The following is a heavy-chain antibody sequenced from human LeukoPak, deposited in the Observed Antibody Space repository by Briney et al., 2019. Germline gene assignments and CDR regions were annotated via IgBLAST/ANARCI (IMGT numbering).Heavy chain of an antibody. V-gene: IGHV4-59*01. CDR1: GGSISSYY. J-gene: IGHJ4*02. CDR3: ARSDHYDSSGYYGY. Sequence: SETLSLTCTVSGGSISSYYWSWIRQPPGKGLEWIGYIYYSGSTNYNPSLKSRVTISVDTSKNQFSLKLSSVTAADTAVYYCARSDHYDSSGYYGYWGQGTLVTVSS. CDR2: IYYSGST. D-gene: IGHD3-22*01.